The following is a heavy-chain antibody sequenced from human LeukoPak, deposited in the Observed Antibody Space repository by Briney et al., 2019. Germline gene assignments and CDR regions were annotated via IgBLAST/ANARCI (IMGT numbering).Heavy chain of an antibody. CDR1: GFTFTNYA. J-gene: IGHJ4*02. D-gene: IGHD3-10*01. CDR2: ISYEGSEK. CDR3: ARGREAGNRRLAGDDY. V-gene: IGHV3-30*01. Sequence: GRSLRLSFAASGFTFTNYAMHWVRQAPGKGLEWVSIISYEGSEKYYADSVKGRFTISRDNSRNTLYLQMNSLRPEDTAVYYCARGREAGNRRLAGDDYWGQGTLVIVSS.